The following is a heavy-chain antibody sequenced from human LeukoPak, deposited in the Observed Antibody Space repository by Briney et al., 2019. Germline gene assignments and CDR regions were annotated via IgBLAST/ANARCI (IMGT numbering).Heavy chain of an antibody. CDR3: ASMAFWSGYSPYYYGMDV. CDR1: GGSISSYY. V-gene: IGHV4-59*01. J-gene: IGHJ6*02. CDR2: IYYSEST. D-gene: IGHD3-3*01. Sequence: SETLSLTCTVSGGSISSYYWSWIRQPPGKGLEWIGYIYYSESTNYNPSLKSRVTISVDTSKNQFSLKLSSVTAADTAVYYCASMAFWSGYSPYYYGMDVWGQGTTVTVSS.